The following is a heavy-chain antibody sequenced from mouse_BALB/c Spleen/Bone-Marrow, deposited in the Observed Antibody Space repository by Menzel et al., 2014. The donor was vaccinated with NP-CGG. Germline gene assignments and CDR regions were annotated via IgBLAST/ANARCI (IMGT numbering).Heavy chain of an antibody. CDR1: GFNIKDTY. J-gene: IGHJ1*01. CDR3: ANYDYVWYVDV. D-gene: IGHD2-4*01. Sequence: VQLQQSGAELVKPGASVKLSCTASGFNIKDTYMHWVKQRPGQGLEWIGRIDPANGNTKYDPKFQGKATITADASSNTAYLQLSSLTSEDTAVYYCANYDYVWYVDVWGAGTTVTVSS. CDR2: IDPANGNT. V-gene: IGHV14-3*02.